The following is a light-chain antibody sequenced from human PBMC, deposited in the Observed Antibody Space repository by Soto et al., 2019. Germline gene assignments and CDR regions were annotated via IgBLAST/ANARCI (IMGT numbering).Light chain of an antibody. CDR2: TAS. J-gene: IGKJ2*01. V-gene: IGKV1-39*01. Sequence: DIQMTQSPSSLSASVGDRVTITCRASESIRTYLNWYQQKPGNAPKLLIYTASSLQSGVPSRFSGSGSGTDFTLTISNLRPEEFATYYCQQSYSIPHTFGQGTKLEIK. CDR3: QQSYSIPHT. CDR1: ESIRTY.